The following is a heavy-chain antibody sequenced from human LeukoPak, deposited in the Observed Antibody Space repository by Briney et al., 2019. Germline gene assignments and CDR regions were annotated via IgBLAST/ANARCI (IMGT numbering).Heavy chain of an antibody. CDR1: GYTFTAYY. J-gene: IGHJ5*02. CDR3: VRVVRRAAAHAGNWFDP. D-gene: IGHD6-13*01. CDR2: INPNTGGT. Sequence: ASVKVSCKASGYTFTAYYMHWVRQAPGQGLEWMGWINPNTGGTSYAQKFQGRVTMTRDTSIITAYMELSRLRSDDTAVYYCVRVVRRAAAHAGNWFDPWGQGTLVTVSS. V-gene: IGHV1-2*02.